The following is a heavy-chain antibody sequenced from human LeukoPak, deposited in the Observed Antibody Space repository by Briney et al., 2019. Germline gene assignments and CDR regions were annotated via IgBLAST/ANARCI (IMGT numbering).Heavy chain of an antibody. Sequence: GGSLRLSCAASGFTFSYYGMHWVRQAPGKGLEWVGLIWSDGSNAYYADSVKGRFTISRDNSKKTLYLQMNSLRDEDTAVYYCAKESVATRYYYSYCMDVWGKGSTVTVSS. V-gene: IGHV3-33*06. D-gene: IGHD5-12*01. CDR2: IWSDGSNA. CDR1: GFTFSYYG. CDR3: AKESVATRYYYSYCMDV. J-gene: IGHJ6*03.